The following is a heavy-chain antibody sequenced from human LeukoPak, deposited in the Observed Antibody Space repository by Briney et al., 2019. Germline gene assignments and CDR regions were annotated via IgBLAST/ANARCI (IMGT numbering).Heavy chain of an antibody. CDR3: ARVNPPHCSGGSCSGGLADY. CDR1: DDSITMYY. Sequence: SETLSLTCSVSDDSITMYYWTWIRQPPGKGLEWIGYVDHTGSTNFNPSLNGRVSISRDTTKNLFSLKLSSVTAADTAVYYCARVNPPHCSGGSCSGGLADYWGQGTLVTVSS. V-gene: IGHV4-59*12. CDR2: VDHTGST. D-gene: IGHD2-15*01. J-gene: IGHJ4*02.